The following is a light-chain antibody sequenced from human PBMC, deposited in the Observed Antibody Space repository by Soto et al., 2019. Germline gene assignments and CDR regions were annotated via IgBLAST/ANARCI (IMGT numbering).Light chain of an antibody. CDR3: SSYAGSNTFVI. CDR1: SSDVGGYNY. V-gene: IGLV2-11*01. Sequence: QSALTQPRSVSGSPGQSVTISCTGTSSDVGGYNYVSWYQQYPDKAPKLMIYDVSQRPSGVPDRFSASKSGNTASLTISGLQTEDEADYYCSSYAGSNTFVIFGGGTKVTVL. J-gene: IGLJ2*01. CDR2: DVS.